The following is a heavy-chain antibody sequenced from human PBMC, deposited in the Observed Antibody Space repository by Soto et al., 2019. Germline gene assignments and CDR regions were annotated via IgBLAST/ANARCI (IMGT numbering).Heavy chain of an antibody. CDR3: AKEGYCSGGSCPRYNWFDP. CDR2: ISGSGGST. V-gene: IGHV3-23*01. Sequence: GGSLRLSCAASGFTFSSYAMSWVRQAPGKRLEWVSAISGSGGSTYYADSVKGRFTISRDNSKNTLYLQMNSLRAEDTAVYYCAKEGYCSGGSCPRYNWFDPWGQGTLVTVSS. CDR1: GFTFSSYA. J-gene: IGHJ5*02. D-gene: IGHD2-15*01.